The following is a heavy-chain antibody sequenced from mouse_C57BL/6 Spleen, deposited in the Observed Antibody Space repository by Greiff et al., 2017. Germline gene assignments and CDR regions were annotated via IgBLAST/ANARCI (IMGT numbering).Heavy chain of an antibody. Sequence: EVQLQPSGTVLARPGASVKMSCKTSGYTFTSSWMHWVKQRPGQGLEWVGAIYPGNSDTSYNQKVKGKAKLTAVTSASTAYMELSSLTNEDSAVYYGTRGPMGLLRPVGAHWYFDVWGTGTTVTVSS. J-gene: IGHJ1*03. V-gene: IGHV1-5*01. D-gene: IGHD1-2*01. CDR3: TRGPMGLLRPVGAHWYFDV. CDR1: GYTFTSSW. CDR2: IYPGNSDT.